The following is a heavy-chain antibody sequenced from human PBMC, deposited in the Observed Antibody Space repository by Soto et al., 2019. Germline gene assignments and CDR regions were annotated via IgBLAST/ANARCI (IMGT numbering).Heavy chain of an antibody. CDR3: ARAAPKRTYFDY. J-gene: IGHJ4*02. CDR1: GFTFSTYG. Sequence: GSLRLSCAASGFTFSTYGIHWVRQAPGKGLEWLAVIWYDGSKKYYADSVQGRFTISRDNAKNSLYLQMNSLRAEDTAVYYCARAAPKRTYFDYWGQGTLVTVSS. V-gene: IGHV3-33*01. CDR2: IWYDGSKK.